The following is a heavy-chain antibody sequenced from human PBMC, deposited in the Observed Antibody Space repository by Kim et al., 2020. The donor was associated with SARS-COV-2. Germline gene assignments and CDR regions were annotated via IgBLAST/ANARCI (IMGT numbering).Heavy chain of an antibody. CDR3: ARGGRGDHFYNGMDV. D-gene: IGHD2-21*02. CDR1: GYTFAAYG. J-gene: IGHJ6*02. CDR2: IGAYNGMS. Sequence: ASVKVSCKASGYTFAAYGISWVRQARGQGLQWMGGIGAYNGMSDYGQTFHDRITMTTDISSSTAYLEVRSLRSDDTAIYFCARGGRGDHFYNGMDVWGQGTAVFVSS. V-gene: IGHV1-18*01.